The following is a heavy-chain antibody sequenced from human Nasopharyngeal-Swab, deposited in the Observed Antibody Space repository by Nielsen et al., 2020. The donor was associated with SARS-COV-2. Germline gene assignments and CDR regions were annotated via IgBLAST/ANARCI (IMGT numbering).Heavy chain of an antibody. V-gene: IGHV4-4*02. J-gene: IGHJ4*02. CDR3: ARIPADVVVPAARWWGFDY. D-gene: IGHD2-2*01. CDR2: IYHSGST. Sequence: WIRQPPGKGLEWIGEIYHSGSTYYNPSLKSRVTISVDKSKNQFSLKLSSVTAADTAVYYCARIPADVVVPAARWWGFDYWGQGTLVTVSS.